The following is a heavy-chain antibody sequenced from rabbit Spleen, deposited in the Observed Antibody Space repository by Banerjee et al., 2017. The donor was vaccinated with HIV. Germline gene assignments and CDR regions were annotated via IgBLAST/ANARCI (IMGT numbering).Heavy chain of an antibody. Sequence: QEQLVESGGDLVKPGASLTLTCKASGFSFSAVHWIYWVRQAPGKGLEWIGTIYAGSTGTIDFASWAKGRFTISKTSSTTVTLQMTSLTAADTATYFCARNFDLWGPGTLVTVS. CDR1: GFSFSAVHW. J-gene: IGHJ4*01. CDR2: IYAGSTGTI. CDR3: ARNFDL. V-gene: IGHV1S45*01.